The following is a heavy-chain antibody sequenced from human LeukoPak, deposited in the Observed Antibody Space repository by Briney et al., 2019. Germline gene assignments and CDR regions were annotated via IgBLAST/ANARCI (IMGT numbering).Heavy chain of an antibody. V-gene: IGHV4-30-2*01. CDR2: IYHSGST. D-gene: IGHD4-23*01. J-gene: IGHJ6*02. CDR1: GGSISSGGYY. CDR3: ARACPDLTTVVTHHNYYYGMDV. Sequence: PSETQSLTCTVSGGSISSGGYYWSWIRQPPGKGLEWIGYIYHSGSTYYNPSLKSRVTISVDRSKNQFSLKLSSVTAADTAVYYCARACPDLTTVVTHHNYYYGMDVWGQGTTVTVSS.